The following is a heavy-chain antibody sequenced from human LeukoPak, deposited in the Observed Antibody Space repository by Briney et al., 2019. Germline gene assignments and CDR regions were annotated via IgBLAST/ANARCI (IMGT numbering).Heavy chain of an antibody. Sequence: PGSSLRLSCVASGFTFSGSAMHWVRQAPGKGLEWVTVISHDGTQKYYAGSVKGRFTISRVDSTNTVTLQMNNLRVDDTALYYCARDPPGMGSYSFGSWGQGTLVTVSS. V-gene: IGHV3-30*04. D-gene: IGHD3-10*01. CDR3: ARDPPGMGSYSFGS. CDR1: GFTFSGSA. J-gene: IGHJ4*02. CDR2: ISHDGTQK.